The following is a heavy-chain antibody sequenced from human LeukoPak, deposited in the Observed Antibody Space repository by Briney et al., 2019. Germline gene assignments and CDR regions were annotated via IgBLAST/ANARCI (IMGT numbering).Heavy chain of an antibody. D-gene: IGHD5-18*01. CDR2: ISSSSSYI. V-gene: IGHV3-21*01. CDR3: ARVKSGYSYGPHYYYYYYMDV. J-gene: IGHJ6*03. Sequence: PGGSLRLSCAASGFTFSSYSMNWVRQAPGKGLEWVSSISSSSSYIYYADSLKGRFTISRDNAKNSLYLQMNSLRAEDTAVYYCARVKSGYSYGPHYYYYYYMDVWGKGTTVTVSS. CDR1: GFTFSSYS.